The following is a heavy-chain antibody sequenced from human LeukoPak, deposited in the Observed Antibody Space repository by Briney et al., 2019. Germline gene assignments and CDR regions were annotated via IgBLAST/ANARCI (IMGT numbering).Heavy chain of an antibody. CDR2: ISAYNGNT. D-gene: IGHD6-6*01. J-gene: IGHJ5*02. CDR3: ARDIVAARRDNWFDP. CDR1: GYTFTSYG. Sequence: ASVKVSCKASGYTFTSYGISWVRQAPGQGLEWMGWISAYNGNTNYAQKLQGRVTMTTDTSTSTAYMEPRSLRSDDTAVYYCARDIVAARRDNWFDPWGQGTLVTVSS. V-gene: IGHV1-18*01.